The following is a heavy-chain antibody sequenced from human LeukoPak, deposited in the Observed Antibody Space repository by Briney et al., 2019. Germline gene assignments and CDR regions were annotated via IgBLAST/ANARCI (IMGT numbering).Heavy chain of an antibody. V-gene: IGHV3-23*01. CDR1: GFTFSSYG. J-gene: IGHJ4*02. D-gene: IGHD3-16*01. CDR2: ISGSGGST. CDR3: AKDRLGPYFDY. Sequence: HPGGSLRLSCAASGFTFSSYGMSWVRQAPGKGLEWVSAISGSGGSTYNADSVKGRFTISRDNSKNTLYLQMNSLRAEDTAVYYCAKDRLGPYFDYWGQGTLVTVSS.